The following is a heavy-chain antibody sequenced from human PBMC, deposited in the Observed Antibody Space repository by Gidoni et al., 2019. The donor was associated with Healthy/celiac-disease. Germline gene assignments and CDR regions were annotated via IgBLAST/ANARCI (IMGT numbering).Heavy chain of an antibody. V-gene: IGHV3-23*01. CDR3: AKELGIGGRGWFDP. J-gene: IGHJ5*02. CDR1: GFTFSSYA. D-gene: IGHD7-27*01. Sequence: EVQLLESGGGLVHPGGSLRLSCAASGFTFSSYAMCWVRPAPGKGLEWVSAISGSGGSTYYADSVKGRFTIARDKSKNTLYLQMNSLRAEDTAVYYCAKELGIGGRGWFDPWGQGTLVTVSS. CDR2: ISGSGGST.